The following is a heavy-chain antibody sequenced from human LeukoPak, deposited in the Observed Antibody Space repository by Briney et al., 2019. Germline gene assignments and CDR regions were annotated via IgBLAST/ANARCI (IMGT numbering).Heavy chain of an antibody. CDR1: GGSISSSSYY. CDR3: ARHQYYDSSGFLGY. J-gene: IGHJ4*02. CDR2: IYYSGST. V-gene: IGHV4-39*01. D-gene: IGHD3-22*01. Sequence: SETLSLTCTVSGGSISSSSYYCGLIRQPPGKGLEWIGSIYYSGSTYYNPSLKSRVTISVDTSKNQFSLKLSSVTAADTAVYYCARHQYYDSSGFLGYWGQGTLVTVSS.